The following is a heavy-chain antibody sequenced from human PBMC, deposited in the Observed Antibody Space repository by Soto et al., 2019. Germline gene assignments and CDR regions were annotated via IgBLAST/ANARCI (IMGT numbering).Heavy chain of an antibody. CDR1: EFSFSSYW. J-gene: IGHJ4*02. D-gene: IGHD3-10*01. CDR3: ARGRSLYGSVSTLKFDF. V-gene: IGHV3-7*03. Sequence: EVQLVESGGGLVQPGGSLRLSCAASEFSFSSYWLSWVRQAPGKGLECVANIKQDGSEKYYVDSVKGRFTISRDNAKNSLYLHMNSLRAEDTAVYYCARGRSLYGSVSTLKFDFAGQGTLVTVSS. CDR2: IKQDGSEK.